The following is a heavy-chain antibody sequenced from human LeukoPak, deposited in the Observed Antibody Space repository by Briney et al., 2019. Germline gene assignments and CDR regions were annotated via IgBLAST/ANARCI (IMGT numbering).Heavy chain of an antibody. CDR1: GYTFTGYY. CDR3: ARLDDYYDSSGYPNVVDY. D-gene: IGHD3-22*01. Sequence: GASVKVSCKASGYTFTGYYMHWVRQAPGQGLEWMGRINPNSGGTNYAQKVQGRFTMTRDTSISTAYMELSRLRSDDTAVYYCARLDDYYDSSGYPNVVDYWGQGTLVTVSS. V-gene: IGHV1-2*06. CDR2: INPNSGGT. J-gene: IGHJ4*02.